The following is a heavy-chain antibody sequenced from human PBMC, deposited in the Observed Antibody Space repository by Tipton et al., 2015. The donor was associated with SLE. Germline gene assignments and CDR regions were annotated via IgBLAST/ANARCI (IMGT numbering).Heavy chain of an antibody. CDR2: ISTNDGST. V-gene: IGHV3-64*01. CDR3: ARRDFTNCYDY. CDR1: GFTFSSYA. J-gene: IGHJ4*02. D-gene: IGHD3-3*01. Sequence: SLRLSCAASGFTFSSYAMHWVRQAPGRGLEYVSAISTNDGSTYYANSVKGRFTISRDNSRNTVYLQMGSLGAEDTALYYCARRDFTNCYDYWGQGTVVTVSS.